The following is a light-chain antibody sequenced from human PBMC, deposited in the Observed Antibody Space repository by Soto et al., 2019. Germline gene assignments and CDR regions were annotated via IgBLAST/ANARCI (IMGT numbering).Light chain of an antibody. V-gene: IGLV1-44*01. CDR2: SDN. CDR1: SSNIGSNT. CDR3: ASWDDSLNGAV. J-gene: IGLJ7*01. Sequence: QSVLTQPPSASGTPGQRVTISCSGSSSNIGSNTVNWYQHLPGTAPKLLIYSDNQRPSGVPARFSGSKSGTSASLAISGLQSEDEADYYCASWDDSLNGAVFGGGTQLTVL.